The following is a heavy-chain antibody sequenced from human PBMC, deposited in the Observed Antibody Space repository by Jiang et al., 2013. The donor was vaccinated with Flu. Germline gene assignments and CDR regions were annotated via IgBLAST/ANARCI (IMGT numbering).Heavy chain of an antibody. V-gene: IGHV4-61*01. Sequence: GSGLVKPSETLSLTCIVSGGSVSSGSYYWSWIRQPPGKGLEWIGYIYYSGSTNYNPSLKSRVTISVDTSKNQFSLKLSSVTAADTAVYYCARSDATWESVYYFDYWGQGTLVTVSS. J-gene: IGHJ4*02. D-gene: IGHD1-26*01. CDR3: ARSDATWESVYYFDY. CDR2: IYYSGST. CDR1: GGSVSSGSYY.